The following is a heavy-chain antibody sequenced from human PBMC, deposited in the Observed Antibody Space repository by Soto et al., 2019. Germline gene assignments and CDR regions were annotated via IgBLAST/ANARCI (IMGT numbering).Heavy chain of an antibody. V-gene: IGHV3-23*01. Sequence: PGVSLRLSCAASAFTFSSYAMSWVRQAPGKGLEWVSAISGSGGSTYYADSVKGRFTISRDNSKNTLYLQMNSLRAEDTAVYCCAKSDRYSSGWYAGSHLYYYYGMDVWRQGTTVTVSS. CDR2: ISGSGGST. CDR3: AKSDRYSSGWYAGSHLYYYYGMDV. CDR1: AFTFSSYA. D-gene: IGHD6-19*01. J-gene: IGHJ6*02.